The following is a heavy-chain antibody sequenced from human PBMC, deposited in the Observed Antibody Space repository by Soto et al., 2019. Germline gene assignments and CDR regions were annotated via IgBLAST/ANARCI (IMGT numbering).Heavy chain of an antibody. V-gene: IGHV3-33*01. CDR1: AFTFSSYA. J-gene: IGHJ4*02. CDR2: IWYDGSNK. D-gene: IGHD5-12*01. CDR3: ARTRGYSGYDY. Sequence: QVQLVESGGGVVQPGRSLRLSCAASAFTFSSYAMHWVRQAPGKGLEWVAVIWYDGSNKYYADSVKGRFTISRDNSKNTLYLQMISLRAEDTAVYYCARTRGYSGYDYWGQGTLVTVSS.